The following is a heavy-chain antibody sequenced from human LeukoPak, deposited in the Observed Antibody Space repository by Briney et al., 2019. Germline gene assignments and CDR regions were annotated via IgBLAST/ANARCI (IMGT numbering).Heavy chain of an antibody. J-gene: IGHJ5*02. CDR2: IYYSGST. CDR1: GGSISSYY. V-gene: IGHV4-59*01. Sequence: SETLSLTCTVSGGSISSYYWSWIRQPPGKGLEWIGYIYYSGSTNYNPSLKSRVTISVDTSKNQFSLKLSSVTAADTAVYYCARSRLGSITGTTPFNWFDPWGQGTLVTVSS. CDR3: ARSRLGSITGTTPFNWFDP. D-gene: IGHD1-20*01.